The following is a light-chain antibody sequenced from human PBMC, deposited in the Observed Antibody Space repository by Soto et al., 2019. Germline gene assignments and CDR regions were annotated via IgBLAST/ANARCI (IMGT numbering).Light chain of an antibody. CDR1: QSVSSSY. V-gene: IGKV3-20*01. Sequence: EIVLTQSPGTLSLSPGERATLSCRASQSVSSSYLAWYQQKPGQAPRLLIYGASSRATGIPDRFSGSGSGTDFTLTISRLEPEDVAVDYCQQYGSSPVTFGQGTKLEIK. CDR2: GAS. CDR3: QQYGSSPVT. J-gene: IGKJ2*01.